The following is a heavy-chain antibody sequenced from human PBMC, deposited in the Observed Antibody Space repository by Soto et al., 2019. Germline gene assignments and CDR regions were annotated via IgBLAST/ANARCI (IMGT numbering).Heavy chain of an antibody. Sequence: ASVKVSCKASGYTFTSYGISWVRRAPGQGLEWMGWISAYNGNTNYAQKLQGRVTMTTDTSTSTAYMELRSLRSDDTAVYYCARDGYPKRYSRGWFDYWGQGTLVTVSS. D-gene: IGHD6-19*01. CDR1: GYTFTSYG. CDR2: ISAYNGNT. V-gene: IGHV1-18*04. J-gene: IGHJ4*02. CDR3: ARDGYPKRYSRGWFDY.